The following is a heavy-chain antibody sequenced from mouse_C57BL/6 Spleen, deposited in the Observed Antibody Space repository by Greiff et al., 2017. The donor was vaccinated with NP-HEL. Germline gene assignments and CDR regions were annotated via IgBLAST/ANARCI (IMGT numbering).Heavy chain of an antibody. CDR2: IRNKANGYTT. Sequence: EVKVVESGGGLVQPGGSLSLSCAASGFTFTDYYMSWVRQPPGKALEWLGFIRNKANGYTTEYSASVKGRFTISRDNSQSILYLQMNALRAEDSATYYCARYRETEGCAYWGQGTLVTVSA. V-gene: IGHV7-3*01. CDR3: ARYRETEGCAY. J-gene: IGHJ3*01. CDR1: GFTFTDYY.